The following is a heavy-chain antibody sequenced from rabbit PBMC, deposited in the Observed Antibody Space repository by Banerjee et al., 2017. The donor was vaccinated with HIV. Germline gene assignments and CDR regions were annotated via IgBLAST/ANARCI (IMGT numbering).Heavy chain of an antibody. Sequence: QEQLEESGGDLVKPEGSLTLTCTASGFSFSSGYDMCWVRQAPGKGLEWVACAYAGSSGSTYSATWAKGRFTISKTSSTTVTLQMTSLTAADTATYFCARDAGTSFSTYGMDLWGPGTLVTVS. CDR1: GFSFSSGYD. V-gene: IGHV1S45*01. J-gene: IGHJ6*01. D-gene: IGHD8-1*01. CDR3: ARDAGTSFSTYGMDL. CDR2: AYAGSSGST.